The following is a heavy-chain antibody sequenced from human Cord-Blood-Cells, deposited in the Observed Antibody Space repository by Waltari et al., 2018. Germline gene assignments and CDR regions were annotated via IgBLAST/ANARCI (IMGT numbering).Heavy chain of an antibody. J-gene: IGHJ3*02. CDR3: ARDRSTGDDAFDI. CDR1: GFTFSSYS. Sequence: EVQLVESGGGLVKPGGSLRLSCAASGFTFSSYSMNWVRQAPGKGLEWVSSISSSSSYIYYADSVKGRFTSSRDNAKNSLYLQMNSLRAEDTAVYYCARDRSTGDDAFDIWGQGTMVTVSS. D-gene: IGHD7-27*01. V-gene: IGHV3-21*01. CDR2: ISSSSSYI.